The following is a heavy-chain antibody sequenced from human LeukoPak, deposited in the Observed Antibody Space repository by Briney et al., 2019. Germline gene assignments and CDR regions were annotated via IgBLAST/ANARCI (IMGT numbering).Heavy chain of an antibody. Sequence: SETLSLTCAVYGGSFSGYYWSWLRQPPGKGLEWIGSVRYSGKTYYNPSLKSRVTMSLDTSKNQFSPRLTSVTAADTAVYSCARHYYDSSGLAYYFDYWGKGTLVTVSS. CDR1: GGSFSGYY. J-gene: IGHJ4*02. V-gene: IGHV4-34*01. CDR3: ARHYYDSSGLAYYFDY. D-gene: IGHD3-22*01. CDR2: VRYSGKT.